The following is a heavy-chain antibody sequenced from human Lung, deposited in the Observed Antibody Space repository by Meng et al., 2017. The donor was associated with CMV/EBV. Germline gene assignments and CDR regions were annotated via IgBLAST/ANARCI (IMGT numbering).Heavy chain of an antibody. D-gene: IGHD2-21*01. CDR1: GYTFIGYH. CDR3: ARVQFLEKPNDAFNI. Sequence: AXXVSXXASGYTFIGYHIHWVRQAPGQGLEWMGWINPNPNFDDTAYAQKFQGRVTITRDMSISTAYMELTRLRPDDTAVYYCARVQFLEKPNDAFNILGQGXMVTVSS. V-gene: IGHV1-2*02. CDR2: INPNPNFDDT. J-gene: IGHJ3*02.